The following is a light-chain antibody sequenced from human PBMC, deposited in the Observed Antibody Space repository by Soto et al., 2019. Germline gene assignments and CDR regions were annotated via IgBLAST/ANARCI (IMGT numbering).Light chain of an antibody. CDR2: DAS. J-gene: IGKJ3*01. CDR1: QDIGNY. CDR3: QQVDSFPFA. V-gene: IGKV1-33*01. Sequence: DIQMNSSPSSLSASVGDRVTITCQASQDIGNYLNWYQHKLGKAPNLLIYDASNLETGVTSRFSGSGSGTDFTFTISCLPPEDIATYYGQQVDSFPFAFGPGTKVDIK.